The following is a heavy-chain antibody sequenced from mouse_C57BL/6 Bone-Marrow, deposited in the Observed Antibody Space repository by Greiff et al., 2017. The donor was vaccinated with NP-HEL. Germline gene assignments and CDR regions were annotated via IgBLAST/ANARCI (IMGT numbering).Heavy chain of an antibody. D-gene: IGHD1-1*01. J-gene: IGHJ3*01. CDR1: GYTFTSYD. Sequence: VKLMESGPELVKPGASVKLSCKASGYTFTSYDINWVKQRPGQGLEWIGWIYPRDGSTKYNEKFKGKATLTVDTSSSTAYMELHSLTSEDSAVYFCAREGYGKGFAYWGQGTLVTVSA. CDR3: AREGYGKGFAY. CDR2: IYPRDGST. V-gene: IGHV1-85*01.